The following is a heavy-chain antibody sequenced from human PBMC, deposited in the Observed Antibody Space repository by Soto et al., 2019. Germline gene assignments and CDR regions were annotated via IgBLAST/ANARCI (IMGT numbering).Heavy chain of an antibody. J-gene: IGHJ6*02. CDR1: GYTFTRYG. CDR2: INTYNGNT. V-gene: IGHV1-18*01. Sequence: QVQLVQSGAEVKNPGASVKVSCKASGYTFTRYGIGWARQAPGQGLEWMGWINTYNGNTNYAQNVQGRGTLTTDTTXSTAYMELRSLRSNDTAIYYCAMVDVYVTPSPQDVWGQGTTVIVSS. D-gene: IGHD3-16*01. CDR3: AMVDVYVTPSPQDV.